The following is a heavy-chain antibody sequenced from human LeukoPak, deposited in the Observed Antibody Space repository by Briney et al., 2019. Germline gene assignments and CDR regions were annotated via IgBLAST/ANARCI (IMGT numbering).Heavy chain of an antibody. V-gene: IGHV3-7*03. D-gene: IGHD3/OR15-3a*01. CDR2: IKQDGTEK. Sequence: GGSLRLSCAVSGFTFSDFWMQWVRQAPGKGLEWVANIKQDGTEKWYVDSVKGRFTISRDNTKNSLYLQMNSLRAEDTAVFYCARDQYDTWSRRGNFDSWGQGTLVIVSS. J-gene: IGHJ4*02. CDR3: ARDQYDTWSRRGNFDS. CDR1: GFTFSDFW.